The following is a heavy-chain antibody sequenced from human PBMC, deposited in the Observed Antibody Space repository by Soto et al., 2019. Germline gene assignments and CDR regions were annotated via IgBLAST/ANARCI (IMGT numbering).Heavy chain of an antibody. CDR3: ARSAISPFGGLIGTFEY. V-gene: IGHV1-3*05. D-gene: IGHD3-16*02. J-gene: IGHJ4*02. CDR2: INAGNGNT. CDR1: GYTFTAYA. Sequence: QVQLVQSGAEEKKPGASVKVSCKASGYTFTAYAMHWVRQAPGQRLEWMGWINAGNGNTRYSQKLQTRVTSTSDTSASTAHMELSSLRFEDPAVYYCARSAISPFGGLIGTFEYWGQGNLVAVSS.